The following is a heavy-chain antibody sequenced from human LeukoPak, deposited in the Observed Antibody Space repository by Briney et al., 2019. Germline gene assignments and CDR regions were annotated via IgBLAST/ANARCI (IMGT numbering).Heavy chain of an antibody. V-gene: IGHV4-59*10. CDR3: ARGPHYALGIYFDY. J-gene: IGHJ4*02. CDR1: GGSFSGYY. CDR2: IYTSGST. Sequence: PSETLSLTCAVYGGSFSGYYWSWIRQPAGKGLEWIGRIYTSGSTNHNPSLKSRVTMSVDTSKNQFSLKLSSVTAADTAVYYCARGPHYALGIYFDYWGQGTLVTVSS. D-gene: IGHD7-27*01.